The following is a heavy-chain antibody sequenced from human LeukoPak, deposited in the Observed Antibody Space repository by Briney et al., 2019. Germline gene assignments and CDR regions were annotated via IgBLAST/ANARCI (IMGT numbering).Heavy chain of an antibody. Sequence: GASVKVSCKASGGTFSSYAISWVRQAPGQRLEWMGWINAGNGNTKYSQKFQGRVTITRDTSASTAYMELSSLRSEDTAVYYCARGGRWLQLSFSDYWGQGTLVTVSS. CDR1: GGTFSSYA. CDR2: INAGNGNT. CDR3: ARGGRWLQLSFSDY. V-gene: IGHV1-3*01. D-gene: IGHD5-24*01. J-gene: IGHJ4*02.